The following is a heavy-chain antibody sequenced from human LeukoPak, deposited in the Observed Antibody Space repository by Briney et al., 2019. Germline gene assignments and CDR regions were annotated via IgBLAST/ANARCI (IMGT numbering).Heavy chain of an antibody. CDR2: IYYSGST. D-gene: IGHD6-6*01. Sequence: PSETLSLTCTVSGGSISSYYWSWIRQPPGKGLEWIGYIYYSGSTNYNPSLKSRVTISVDTSKNQFSLKLSSVTAADTAVYYCARDIRGTAARPDNWFDPWGQGTLVTVSS. J-gene: IGHJ5*02. CDR1: GGSISSYY. CDR3: ARDIRGTAARPDNWFDP. V-gene: IGHV4-59*01.